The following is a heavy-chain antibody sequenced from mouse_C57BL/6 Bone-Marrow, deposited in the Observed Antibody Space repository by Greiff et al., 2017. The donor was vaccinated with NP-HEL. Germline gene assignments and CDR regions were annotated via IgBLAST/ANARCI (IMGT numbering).Heavy chain of an antibody. Sequence: EVQLQQSGAELVRPGASVKLSCTASGFNIKDDYMHWVKQRPEQGLEWIRWIDPENGDTEYASKFQGKATITADTSSNTAYLQLSSLTSEDTAVYYCTTGSGTWYFDYWGQGTTLTVSS. J-gene: IGHJ2*01. D-gene: IGHD4-1*01. V-gene: IGHV14-4*01. CDR1: GFNIKDDY. CDR3: TTGSGTWYFDY. CDR2: IDPENGDT.